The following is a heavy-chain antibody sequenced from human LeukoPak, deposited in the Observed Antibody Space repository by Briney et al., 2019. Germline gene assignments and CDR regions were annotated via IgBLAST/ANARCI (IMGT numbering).Heavy chain of an antibody. D-gene: IGHD4-17*01. CDR3: TRDLSRRYGDYWFDP. Sequence: GGSLRLSCTASGFTFGDYAMSWVRQAPGKGLEWVGFIRSKAYGGTTEYAASVKGRFTISRDDSKSIAYLQMNSLKTEDTAVYYCTRDLSRRYGDYWFDPWGQGTLVTVSS. V-gene: IGHV3-49*04. CDR2: IRSKAYGGTT. J-gene: IGHJ5*02. CDR1: GFTFGDYA.